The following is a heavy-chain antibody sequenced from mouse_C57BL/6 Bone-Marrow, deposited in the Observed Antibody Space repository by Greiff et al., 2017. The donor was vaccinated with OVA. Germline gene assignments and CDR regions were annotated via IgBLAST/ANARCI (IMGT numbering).Heavy chain of an antibody. CDR2: IYPGDGDT. CDR3: AICNCPFWYFGV. CDR1: GYAFSSYW. Sequence: QVQLQQSGAELVKPGASVKISCKASGYAFSSYWMNWVKQRPGKGLEWIGQIYPGDGDTNYNGKFKGTATLTADKSSSTAYMPLSSLTSQASAVDVGAICNCPFWYFGVWGTGTTGTVAS. D-gene: IGHD4-1*02. V-gene: IGHV1-80*01. J-gene: IGHJ1*03.